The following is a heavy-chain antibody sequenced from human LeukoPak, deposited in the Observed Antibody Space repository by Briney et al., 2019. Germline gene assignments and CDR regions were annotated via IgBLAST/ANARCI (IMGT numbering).Heavy chain of an antibody. CDR1: GYTFTGYY. Sequence: ASVKVSCKASGYTFTGYYMHWVRQAPGQGLEWMGWINPNSGGTNYAQKFQGRVTMTRDTSISTAYMELSRLRSDDTAVYYCARDQVYSSPPDYWGQGTLVTVSS. J-gene: IGHJ4*02. CDR2: INPNSGGT. V-gene: IGHV1-2*02. CDR3: ARDQVYSSPPDY. D-gene: IGHD6-13*01.